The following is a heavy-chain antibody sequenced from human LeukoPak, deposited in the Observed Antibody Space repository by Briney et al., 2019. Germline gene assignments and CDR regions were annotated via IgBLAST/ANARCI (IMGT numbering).Heavy chain of an antibody. Sequence: ASVKVSCKASGYTFTSYDINWVRQATGQGLEWMGWMNPNSGNTGYAQKLQGRVTMTTDTSTSTAYMELRSLRSDDTAVYYCARDPAAAAYDYWGQGTLVTVSS. CDR2: MNPNSGNT. J-gene: IGHJ4*02. D-gene: IGHD6-13*01. CDR1: GYTFTSYD. CDR3: ARDPAAAAYDY. V-gene: IGHV1-8*01.